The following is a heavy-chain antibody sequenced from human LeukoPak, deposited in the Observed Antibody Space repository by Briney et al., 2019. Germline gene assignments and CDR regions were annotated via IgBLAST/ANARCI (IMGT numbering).Heavy chain of an antibody. Sequence: GGSLRHSCAASGFTFSSYTMNWIRQAPGEGLEWVSYISSSSSYIYYADSVKGRFTISRDNAENSLYLQMNSLRAEDTAVYYCARGSEGYCSGGGCYYGMDVWGQGTTVTVSS. J-gene: IGHJ6*01. CDR1: GFTFSSYT. V-gene: IGHV3-21*01. CDR2: ISSSSSYI. CDR3: ARGSEGYCSGGGCYYGMDV. D-gene: IGHD2-15*01.